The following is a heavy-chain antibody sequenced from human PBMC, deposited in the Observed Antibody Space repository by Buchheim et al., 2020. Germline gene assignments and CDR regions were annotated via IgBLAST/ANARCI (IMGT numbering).Heavy chain of an antibody. Sequence: EVQLVESGGGLVQPGGSLRLSCAASGFTFSSYEMNWVRQAPGKGLEWVSYISSSGSTIYYADSVKGRFTISRDNAKNSLYLQMNSLRAEDTAVYYCARVGIAAPGRPIYYYYGMDVWGQGTT. D-gene: IGHD6-6*01. V-gene: IGHV3-48*03. CDR1: GFTFSSYE. CDR3: ARVGIAAPGRPIYYYYGMDV. CDR2: ISSSGSTI. J-gene: IGHJ6*02.